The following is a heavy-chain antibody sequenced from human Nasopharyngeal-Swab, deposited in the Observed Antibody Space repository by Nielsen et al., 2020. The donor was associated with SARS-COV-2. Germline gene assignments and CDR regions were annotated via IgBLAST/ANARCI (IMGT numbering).Heavy chain of an antibody. CDR1: GGSISSYY. D-gene: IGHD3-9*01. CDR3: ASGLNWFPFDY. Sequence: SETLSLTCTVSGGSISSYYWSRIRQPPGKGLEWIGYIYYSGSTNYNPSLKSRVTISVDTSKNQFSLKLSSVTAADTAVYYCASGLNWFPFDYWGQGTLVTVSS. V-gene: IGHV4-59*01. CDR2: IYYSGST. J-gene: IGHJ4*02.